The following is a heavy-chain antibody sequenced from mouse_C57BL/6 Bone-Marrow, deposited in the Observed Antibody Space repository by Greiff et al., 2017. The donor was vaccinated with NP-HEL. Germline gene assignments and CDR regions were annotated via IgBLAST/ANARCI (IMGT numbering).Heavy chain of an antibody. D-gene: IGHD1-1*01. CDR3: ASITTVVATTDY. CDR2: IDPSDSYT. CDR1: GYTFTSYW. Sequence: VQLQQSGAELVKPGASVKLSCKASGYTFTSYWMQWVKQRPGQGLEWIGEIDPSDSYTNYNQKFKGKATLTVDTSSSTAYMQLSSLTSEDSAVYYCASITTVVATTDYWGQGTTLTVSS. J-gene: IGHJ2*01. V-gene: IGHV1-50*01.